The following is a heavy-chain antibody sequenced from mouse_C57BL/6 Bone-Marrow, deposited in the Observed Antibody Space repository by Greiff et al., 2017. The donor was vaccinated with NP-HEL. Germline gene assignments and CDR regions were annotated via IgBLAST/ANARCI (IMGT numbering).Heavy chain of an antibody. J-gene: IGHJ4*01. CDR1: GYTFTSYW. CDR2: IDPSDSYT. CDR3: AEGGKPFYYYAMDY. D-gene: IGHD2-1*01. Sequence: VQLQQPGAELVRPGTSVKLSCKASGYTFTSYWMHWVKQRPGQGLEWIGVIDPSDSYTNYNQKFKGKATLTVDTSSSTAYMQLSSLTSDDSAVYYCAEGGKPFYYYAMDYWGQGTSVTVSS. V-gene: IGHV1-59*01.